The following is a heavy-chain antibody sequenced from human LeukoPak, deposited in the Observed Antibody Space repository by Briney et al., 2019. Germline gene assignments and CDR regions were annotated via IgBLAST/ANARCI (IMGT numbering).Heavy chain of an antibody. CDR3: ARDRKVAGTD. V-gene: IGHV3-13*01. CDR1: GFTLSSYD. Sequence: GGSLRLSCAASGFTLSSYDMHWVRQATGKGLEWVSGIGTAGDTYYPGSVKGRFTISRDNAKNSLYLQMNSLRAEDTAVYYCARDRKVAGTDWGQGTLVTVSS. J-gene: IGHJ4*02. CDR2: IGTAGDT. D-gene: IGHD6-19*01.